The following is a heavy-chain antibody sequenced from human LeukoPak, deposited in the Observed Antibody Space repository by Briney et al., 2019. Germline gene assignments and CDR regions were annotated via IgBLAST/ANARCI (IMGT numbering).Heavy chain of an antibody. CDR1: GGSFSNYY. CDR2: INHSGGT. J-gene: IGHJ4*02. V-gene: IGHV4-34*01. Sequence: PSETLSLTCAVYGGSFSNYYWSWIRQPPGKGLEWIGEINHSGGTNYNPSLKSRVTISADTSKNQMSLKLSPVTAADTAVYYCARGLGSWYNYWGQGTLVTVSS. CDR3: ARGLGSWYNY. D-gene: IGHD6-13*01.